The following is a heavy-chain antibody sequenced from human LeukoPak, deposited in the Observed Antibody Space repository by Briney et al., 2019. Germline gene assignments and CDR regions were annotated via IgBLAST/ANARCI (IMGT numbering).Heavy chain of an antibody. Sequence: SETLSLTCAVYGGSFSGYYWSWIRQPPGEGLEWFGEINHSGSTNYNPSLKSRVTISLDTSKNQFSLKLSSVTAADTAVYYCASNPIVVVAAATPGWFDPWGQGTLVTVSS. D-gene: IGHD2-15*01. CDR2: INHSGST. CDR1: GGSFSGYY. V-gene: IGHV4-34*01. J-gene: IGHJ5*02. CDR3: ASNPIVVVAAATPGWFDP.